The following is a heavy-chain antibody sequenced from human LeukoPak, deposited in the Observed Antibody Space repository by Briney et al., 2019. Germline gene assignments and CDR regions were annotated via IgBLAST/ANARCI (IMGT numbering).Heavy chain of an antibody. CDR3: ARGGPFSIAAARVYYFDY. V-gene: IGHV1-18*01. Sequence: GASVKVSCKASDYTFTSYGISWVRQAPGQGLEWMGWISPYSDKTNYAQNLQGRVTMTTDTSTSTAYMELRSLTSDDTAMYYCARGGPFSIAAARVYYFDYWGQGTLVTVSS. CDR2: ISPYSDKT. J-gene: IGHJ4*02. CDR1: DYTFTSYG. D-gene: IGHD6-13*01.